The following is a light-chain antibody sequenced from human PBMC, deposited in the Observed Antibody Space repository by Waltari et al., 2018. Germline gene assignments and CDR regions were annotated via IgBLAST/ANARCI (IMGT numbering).Light chain of an antibody. CDR3: QHYNNWPPYT. J-gene: IGKJ2*01. CDR2: GAS. CDR1: QSVSSN. V-gene: IGKV3-15*01. Sequence: EVVMTQSPATLSVSQGERAALSCRASQSVSSNLAWYQQKPGQAPRLLIYGASTRATGIPARFSGSVSGTEFTLTISSLQSEDFAVYYCQHYNNWPPYTFGQGTKLEIK.